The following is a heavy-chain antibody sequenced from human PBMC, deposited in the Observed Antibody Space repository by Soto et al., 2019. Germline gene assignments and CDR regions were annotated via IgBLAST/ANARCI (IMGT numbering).Heavy chain of an antibody. CDR1: GYTFTSYY. CDR2: INPSGGST. D-gene: IGHD3-10*01. CDR3: ARGSFHGSGSPSYWFDP. V-gene: IGHV1-46*01. Sequence: GASVKVSCKASGYTFTSYYMHWVRQAPGQGLEWMGIINPSGGSTSYAQKFQGRVTMTRDTSTSTVYMELSSLRSEDTAVYYCARGSFHGSGSPSYWFDPWGQGTLVTVSS. J-gene: IGHJ5*02.